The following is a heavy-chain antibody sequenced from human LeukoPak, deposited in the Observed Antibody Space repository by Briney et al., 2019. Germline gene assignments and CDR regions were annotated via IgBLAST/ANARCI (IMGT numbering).Heavy chain of an antibody. CDR2: IRPEGNEK. D-gene: IGHD3/OR15-3a*01. CDR3: ARGDDFSGDY. V-gene: IGHV3-7*04. J-gene: IGHJ4*02. CDR1: GFTFSRFW. Sequence: PGGSLRLSCAASGFTFSRFWMSWVRQAPGKGLEWVANIRPEGNEKYHVDSVKGRFTISRDNAKNLLHLEMDSLRVEDTAVYYCARGDDFSGDYWGQGTLVTVSS.